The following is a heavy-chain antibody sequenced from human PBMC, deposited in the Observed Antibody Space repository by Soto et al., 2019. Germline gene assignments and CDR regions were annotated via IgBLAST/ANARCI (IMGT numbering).Heavy chain of an antibody. V-gene: IGHV1-69*08. CDR1: GGTFSSYT. CDR2: IIPILGIA. D-gene: IGHD3-22*01. CDR3: ARDNPTTMIVVVTMLWFDP. Sequence: QVQLVQSGAEVKKPGSSVKVSCKASGGTFSSYTISWVRQAPGQGLEWMGRIIPILGIANYAQKFQGRVTITADKSTSTAYMELSSLRSEDTAVYYCARDNPTTMIVVVTMLWFDPWGQGTLVTVSS. J-gene: IGHJ5*02.